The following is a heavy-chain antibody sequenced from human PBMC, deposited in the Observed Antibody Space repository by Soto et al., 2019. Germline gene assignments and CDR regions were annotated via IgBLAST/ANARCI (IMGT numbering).Heavy chain of an antibody. J-gene: IGHJ4*02. CDR2: ISTDGSNK. D-gene: IGHD1-26*01. CDR1: AFVFNSYA. CDR3: VRDFHSGSYFFDY. Sequence: GGSLRLSCAASAFVFNSYAMHWVRQTPAQGLEWVAVISTDGSNKFYADSVKGRFNISRDNSKNTLYLEMTSLREEDTAMYYCVRDFHSGSYFFDYWGQGTLVTVSS. V-gene: IGHV3-30-3*01.